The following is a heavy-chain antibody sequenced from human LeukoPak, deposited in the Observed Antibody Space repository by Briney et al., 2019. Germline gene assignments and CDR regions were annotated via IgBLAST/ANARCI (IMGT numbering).Heavy chain of an antibody. J-gene: IGHJ4*02. D-gene: IGHD3-22*01. CDR1: GFTFSSYD. CDR3: ARASLLYDSSGYYQYYFDY. CDR2: IGTAGDT. Sequence: GGSLRLSCAASGFTFSSYDMHWVRQATGKGLEWVSAIGTAGDTYYPGSVKGRFTISRENAKNSLYLQMNSLRAGDTAVYYCARASLLYDSSGYYQYYFDYWGQGTLVTVSS. V-gene: IGHV3-13*01.